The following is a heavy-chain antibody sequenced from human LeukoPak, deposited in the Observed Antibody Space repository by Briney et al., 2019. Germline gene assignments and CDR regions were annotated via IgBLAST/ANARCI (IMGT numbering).Heavy chain of an antibody. CDR1: GFTFSSYA. CDR2: ISGSGSGGST. CDR3: AKDRTGTTGRDWLDP. D-gene: IGHD1-1*01. V-gene: IGHV3-23*01. J-gene: IGHJ5*02. Sequence: PGGSLRLSCAASGFTFSSYAMSWVRQAPGKGLEWVSSISGSGSGGSTYYADSVKGRFTISRDNSKNTLYLQMNSLRVEDTAVYYCAKDRTGTTGRDWLDPWGQGTLVTVSS.